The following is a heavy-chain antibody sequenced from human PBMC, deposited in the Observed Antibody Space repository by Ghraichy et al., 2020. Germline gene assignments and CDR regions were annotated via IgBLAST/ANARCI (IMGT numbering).Heavy chain of an antibody. D-gene: IGHD2-15*01. CDR2: IRSKAYGGTT. J-gene: IGHJ6*02. CDR1: GFTFGDYA. CDR3: TRARIYCSGDSCYNYYGTDV. V-gene: IGHV3-49*03. Sequence: LSCTASGFTFGDYAMSWFRQAPGKGLEWVGFIRSKAYGGTTEYAASVKGRFTISRDDSKTIAYLQMNSLKTEDTSVYYCTRARIYCSGDSCYNYYGTDVWSQGTTVTVSS.